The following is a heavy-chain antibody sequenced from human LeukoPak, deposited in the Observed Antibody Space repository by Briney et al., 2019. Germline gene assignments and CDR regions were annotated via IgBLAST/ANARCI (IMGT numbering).Heavy chain of an antibody. CDR3: ARNKRATQYYFDY. V-gene: IGHV3-48*04. CDR2: VSDGSTPT. Sequence: GGSLRLSCAASGFTFSSYGMHWVRQAPGRGLEWVAFVSDGSTPTYYADSVRGRFTISRDNAENSLYLQMNSLRAEDTAVYYCARNKRATQYYFDYWGQGTLITVSS. CDR1: GFTFSSYG. J-gene: IGHJ4*02.